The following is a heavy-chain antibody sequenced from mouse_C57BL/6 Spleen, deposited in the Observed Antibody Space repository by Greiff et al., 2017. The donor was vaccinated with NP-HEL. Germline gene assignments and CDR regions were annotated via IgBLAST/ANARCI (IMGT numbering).Heavy chain of an antibody. V-gene: IGHV1-82*01. CDR2: IDPENGDT. CDR3: EGGVYYGSSYEAMDY. CDR1: GYAFSSSW. D-gene: IGHD1-1*01. Sequence: VQLQQPGPELVKPGASVKISCKASGYAFSSSWMNWVKQRPGKGLEWIGRIDPENGDTNYNGKFKGKATLTADKPSSTAYMELSRVTSEDAAVSFCEGGVYYGSSYEAMDYWGQGTSVTVSS. J-gene: IGHJ4*01.